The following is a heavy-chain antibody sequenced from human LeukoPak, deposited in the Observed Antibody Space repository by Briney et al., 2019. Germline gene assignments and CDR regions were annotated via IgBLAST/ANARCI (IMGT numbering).Heavy chain of an antibody. D-gene: IGHD6-19*01. CDR1: GLTFSSNW. CDR3: ARWGPNTSGFDY. CDR2: IRGDGSDK. J-gene: IGHJ4*02. V-gene: IGHV3-7*05. Sequence: GGSLRLSCAASGLTFSSNWMSWVRQAPGKGLEWVANIRGDGSDKYYMDSVKGRFTISRDNAKNSLYLQMNSLRAEDTAVYYCARWGPNTSGFDYWGQGTLVTVSS.